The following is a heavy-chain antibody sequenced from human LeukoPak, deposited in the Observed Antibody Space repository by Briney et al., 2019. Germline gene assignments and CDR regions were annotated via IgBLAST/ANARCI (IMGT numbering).Heavy chain of an antibody. V-gene: IGHV3-48*01. D-gene: IGHD6-25*01. CDR3: ARGPSGYHNT. J-gene: IGHJ4*02. Sequence: GGSLRLPCAASGFTFSSYSMNWVRQAPGKGLEWVSYISSSSSTIYYADSVKGRFTISRDNSKNTLYLQMNSLRAEDTAVYYCARGPSGYHNTGGQGTLVTVSS. CDR1: GFTFSSYS. CDR2: ISSSSSTI.